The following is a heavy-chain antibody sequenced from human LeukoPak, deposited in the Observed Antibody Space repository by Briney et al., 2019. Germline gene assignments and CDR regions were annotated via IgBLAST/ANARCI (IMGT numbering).Heavy chain of an antibody. V-gene: IGHV1-18*01. CDR3: ATRYVYGDPGAFDI. Sequence: GASVKVSCKASGYTFTSYGITWVRQAPGQGLEWMGWISIYNGNTNYVQKLQGRVTMTTDTSTSTAYMELSSLRSEDTAVYYCATRYVYGDPGAFDIWGQGTMVTVSS. CDR1: GYTFTSYG. D-gene: IGHD4-17*01. CDR2: ISIYNGNT. J-gene: IGHJ3*02.